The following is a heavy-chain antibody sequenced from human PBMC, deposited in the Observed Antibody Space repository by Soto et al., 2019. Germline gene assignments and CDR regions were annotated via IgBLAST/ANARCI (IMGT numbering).Heavy chain of an antibody. Sequence: QVQLQESGPGLVRPSQTLSLTCTVSGGSISSGGYYWSWIRQHPGKGLEWIGYIYYGGSTYYNPSLKSRVTISVDTSKNQFSLKLTSVTAADTAVYYCARDATVTVLRGEAFDIWGQGTMVTVSS. CDR1: GGSISSGGYY. V-gene: IGHV4-31*03. CDR2: IYYGGST. D-gene: IGHD3-10*01. CDR3: ARDATVTVLRGEAFDI. J-gene: IGHJ3*02.